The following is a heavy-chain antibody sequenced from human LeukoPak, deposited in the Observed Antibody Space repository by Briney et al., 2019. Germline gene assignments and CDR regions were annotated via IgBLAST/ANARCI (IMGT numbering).Heavy chain of an antibody. CDR1: GFTFSAYA. CDR3: ARGVRIAVAGYIDY. Sequence: GGSLRLSCAASGFTFSAYAMHWVRQAPGKGLEWVAAISYDGPNKRYADSVKGRFTISRDNSKNTLYLQMNSLRAEDTAVYYCARGVRIAVAGYIDYWGQGTLVTVSS. V-gene: IGHV3-30*04. CDR2: ISYDGPNK. J-gene: IGHJ4*02. D-gene: IGHD6-19*01.